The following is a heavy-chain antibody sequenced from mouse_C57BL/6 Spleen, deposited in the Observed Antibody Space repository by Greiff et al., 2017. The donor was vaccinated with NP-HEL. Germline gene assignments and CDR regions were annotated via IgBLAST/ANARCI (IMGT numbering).Heavy chain of an antibody. CDR2: INPYNGGT. D-gene: IGHD4-1*02. V-gene: IGHV1-19*01. Sequence: EVQLQQSGPVLVKPGASVKMSCKASGYTFTDYYMNWVKQSHGKSLEWIGVINPYNGGTSYNQKFKGKATLTVDKSSSTAYMELNSLTSEDSAVYYCALNWDDYAMDYWGQGTSVTVSS. J-gene: IGHJ4*01. CDR3: ALNWDDYAMDY. CDR1: GYTFTDYY.